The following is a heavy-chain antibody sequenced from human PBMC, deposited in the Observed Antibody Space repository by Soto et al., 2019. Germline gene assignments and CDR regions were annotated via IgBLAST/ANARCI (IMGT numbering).Heavy chain of an antibody. CDR2: IYYSGST. CDR1: GGSISSYY. CDR3: ARLTRRYCSGGSCSDWFDP. D-gene: IGHD2-15*01. J-gene: IGHJ5*02. Sequence: PSETLSLTCTVSGGSISSYYWSWIRQPPGKGLEWIGYIYYSGSTNYNPSLKSRVTISVDTSKNQFSLKLSSVTAADTAVYYCARLTRRYCSGGSCSDWFDPWGQGTLVTVSS. V-gene: IGHV4-59*01.